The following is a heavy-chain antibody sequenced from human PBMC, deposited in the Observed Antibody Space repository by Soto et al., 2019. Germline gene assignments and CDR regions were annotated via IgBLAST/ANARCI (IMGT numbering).Heavy chain of an antibody. CDR3: AKVWDRFDFWSGYDFDY. J-gene: IGHJ4*02. D-gene: IGHD3-3*01. CDR2: ISYDGSNK. CDR1: GFTFSSYG. V-gene: IGHV3-30*18. Sequence: GGSLRLSCAASGFTFSSYGMHWVRQAPGKGLEWVAVISYDGSNKYYADSVKGRFTISRDNSKNTLYLQMNSLRAEDTAVYYCAKVWDRFDFWSGYDFDYWGQGTLVTVSS.